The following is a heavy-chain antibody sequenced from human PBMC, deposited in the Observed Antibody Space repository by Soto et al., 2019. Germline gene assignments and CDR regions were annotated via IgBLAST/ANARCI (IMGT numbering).Heavy chain of an antibody. J-gene: IGHJ6*02. CDR2: ISSNGGST. CDR3: HLGGYCSGGSCYFRNYYGMDV. D-gene: IGHD2-15*01. CDR1: GFTFSSYA. Sequence: PGGSLRLSCSASGFTFSSYAMHWVRQAPGKGLEYVSAISSNGGSTYYADSVKGRFTISRDNSKNTLYLQMSSLRAEDTAVYYCHLGGYCSGGSCYFRNYYGMDVWGQGTTVTVSS. V-gene: IGHV3-64D*08.